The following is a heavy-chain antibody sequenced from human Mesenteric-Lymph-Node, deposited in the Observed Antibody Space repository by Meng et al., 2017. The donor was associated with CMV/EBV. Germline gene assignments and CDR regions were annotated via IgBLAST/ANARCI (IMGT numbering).Heavy chain of an antibody. CDR1: GYTFTSYG. J-gene: IGHJ2*01. Sequence: CKDSGYTFTSYGISWVRQAPGQGLEWMGRISAYNGNTNYAQKLQGRVTMTTDTSTSTAYMELRSLRSDDTAVYYCARATVTTSWYFDLWGRGTLVTVSS. CDR3: ARATVTTSWYFDL. CDR2: ISAYNGNT. D-gene: IGHD4-17*01. V-gene: IGHV1-18*04.